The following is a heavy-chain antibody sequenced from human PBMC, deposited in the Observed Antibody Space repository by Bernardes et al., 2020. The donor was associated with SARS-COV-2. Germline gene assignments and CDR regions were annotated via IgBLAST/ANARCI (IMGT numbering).Heavy chain of an antibody. J-gene: IGHJ4*02. Sequence: GGSLRLSCAASGFTVSSNYMSWVRQAPGKGLEWVSVIYSGGSTYYADSVKGRFTISRDNSKNTLYLQMNSLRAEDTAVYYCAKELITYYYDSSGYYYEYYFDYWGQGTLVTVSS. CDR2: IYSGGST. V-gene: IGHV3-53*01. D-gene: IGHD3-22*01. CDR1: GFTVSSNY. CDR3: AKELITYYYDSSGYYYEYYFDY.